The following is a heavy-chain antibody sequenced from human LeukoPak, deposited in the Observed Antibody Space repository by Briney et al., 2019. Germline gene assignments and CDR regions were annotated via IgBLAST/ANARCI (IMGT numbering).Heavy chain of an antibody. CDR3: AKPMVRGVIYAFDI. Sequence: SETLSLTCTVSGGSISSYYWSWIRQPPGKGLEWIGYMYYSGSTNYNPSLKSRVTISVDTSKNQFSLKLSSVTAADTAVYYCAKPMVRGVIYAFDIWGQGTMVTVSP. D-gene: IGHD3-10*01. J-gene: IGHJ3*02. CDR2: MYYSGST. CDR1: GGSISSYY. V-gene: IGHV4-59*01.